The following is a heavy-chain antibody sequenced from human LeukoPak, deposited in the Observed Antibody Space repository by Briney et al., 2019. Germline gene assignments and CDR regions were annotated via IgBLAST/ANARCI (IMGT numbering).Heavy chain of an antibody. Sequence: PSETLSLTCTVSGGSMRSYYWSWIRQPPGKGLEWSGYIYYSGGTNYNPSLKSRVSISVDTSKNQFSLNLRSVTAADTAVYYCATTWAASGAQYFQHWGQGTLVTVSS. J-gene: IGHJ1*01. CDR1: GGSMRSYY. V-gene: IGHV4-59*01. D-gene: IGHD2-15*01. CDR3: ATTWAASGAQYFQH. CDR2: IYYSGGT.